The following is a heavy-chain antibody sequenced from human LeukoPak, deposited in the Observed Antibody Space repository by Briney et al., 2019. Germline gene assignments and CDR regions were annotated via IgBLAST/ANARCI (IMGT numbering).Heavy chain of an antibody. J-gene: IGHJ4*02. D-gene: IGHD5-24*01. CDR2: IIPIFGTA. V-gene: IGHV1-69*13. CDR1: GGTFSSYA. Sequence: SVKVSCKASGGTFSSYAISWVRQAPGQGLEWMGGIIPIFGTANYAQKFQGRVTITADESTSTAYMELSSLRSEDTTVYYCARVRRDGYTHFDYWGQGTLVTVSS. CDR3: ARVRRDGYTHFDY.